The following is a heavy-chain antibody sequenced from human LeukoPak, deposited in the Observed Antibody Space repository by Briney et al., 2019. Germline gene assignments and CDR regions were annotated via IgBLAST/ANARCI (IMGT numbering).Heavy chain of an antibody. D-gene: IGHD6-25*01. CDR2: ISGSASNT. V-gene: IGHV3-23*01. Sequence: ETLSLTCAVYGGSFSGYYWSWIRQPPGKGLEWVSAISGSASNTYYADSVKGRFTISRDNSKNTLSLQMNNLRDEDTAVYYCAKDLSPAAAWGQGTLVTVSS. CDR3: AKDLSPAAA. J-gene: IGHJ5*02. CDR1: GGSFSGYY.